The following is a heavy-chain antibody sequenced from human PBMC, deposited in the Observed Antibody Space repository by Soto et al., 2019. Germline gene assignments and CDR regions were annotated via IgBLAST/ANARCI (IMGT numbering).Heavy chain of an antibody. J-gene: IGHJ6*02. Sequence: QVPLVESGGGLVKPGGSLRLSCAASGFTFSDYSMSWIRQAPGKGLEWVSHISSGSTYTNYADSVKGRFTISRDNAKNSLYLQMNSLRAEDTAVYYCARRTYYYGMDVWGQGTTVTVSS. V-gene: IGHV3-11*05. CDR3: ARRTYYYGMDV. CDR1: GFTFSDYS. CDR2: ISSGSTYT.